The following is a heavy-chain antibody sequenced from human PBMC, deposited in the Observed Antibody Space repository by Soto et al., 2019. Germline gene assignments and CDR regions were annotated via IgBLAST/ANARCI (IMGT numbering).Heavy chain of an antibody. V-gene: IGHV4-4*07. J-gene: IGHJ4*02. D-gene: IGHD1-26*01. Sequence: SETLSLTCTVSGASINSYGWSWARQPAGQGLEWIGRLYSSGNTNYNPSFKSRLTMSADTSKNQFSLKVTSVTAADTAVYYCARGPYINGYYVIDSWSPGTLVTVSS. CDR3: ARGPYINGYYVIDS. CDR1: GASINSYG. CDR2: LYSSGNT.